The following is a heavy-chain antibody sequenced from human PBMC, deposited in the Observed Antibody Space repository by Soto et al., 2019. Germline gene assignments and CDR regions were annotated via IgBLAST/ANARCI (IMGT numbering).Heavy chain of an antibody. J-gene: IGHJ4*02. CDR1: CGSISVTNVF. CDR3: ARITGRHLDY. D-gene: IGHD1-20*01. V-gene: IGHV4-39*01. CDR2: VDSSWTA. Sequence: SETLPLTCTVACGSISVTNVFCGWVRQPAGKGLEWIGNVDSSWTAYFSPSLATRVTFHVDTSKTQFSLTLYSVTAADTAVYYCARITGRHLDYWGQGILVTVS.